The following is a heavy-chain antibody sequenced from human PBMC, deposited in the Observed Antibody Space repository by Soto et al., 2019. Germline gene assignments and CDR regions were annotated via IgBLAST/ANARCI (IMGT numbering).Heavy chain of an antibody. J-gene: IGHJ6*02. Sequence: SETLSLTCTVSGGSINSYYWNWIRQSPGKGLEWIGYIYYSGSTNYNPSLKSRVTISIDTSKNQFSLQLRSVTAADTATYYCAKNDDHGSHYHGMDVWGQGTTVTSP. V-gene: IGHV4-59*01. CDR2: IYYSGST. D-gene: IGHD4-17*01. CDR3: AKNDDHGSHYHGMDV. CDR1: GGSINSYY.